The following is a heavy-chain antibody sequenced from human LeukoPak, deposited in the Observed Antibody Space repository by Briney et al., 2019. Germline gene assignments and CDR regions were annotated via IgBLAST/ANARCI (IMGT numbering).Heavy chain of an antibody. D-gene: IGHD6-13*01. CDR2: ISHHGSNE. CDR1: GFTFSTYP. CDR3: ARDFSPTVGPIAAAGTRYYYYYGMDV. V-gene: IGHV3-30*04. J-gene: IGHJ6*02. Sequence: GGSLRLSCEASGFTFSTYPMHWVRQAPDKGLEWVAMISHHGSNEYYADSVKGRFTISRDNSKNTLYLQMNSLRAEDTAVYYCARDFSPTVGPIAAAGTRYYYYYGMDVWGQGTTVTVSS.